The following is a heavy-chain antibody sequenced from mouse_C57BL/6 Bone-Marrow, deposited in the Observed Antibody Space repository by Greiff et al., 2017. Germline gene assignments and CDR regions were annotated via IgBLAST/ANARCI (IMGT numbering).Heavy chain of an antibody. J-gene: IGHJ3*01. Sequence: EVQLVESGGGLVKPGGSLKLSCAASGFTFSDYGMHWVRQAPEKGLEWVAYISSGSSTIYYAVTVKGRFTISRDNAKNTLFLQMTSLRCEDTAMYYCARGDYSYGGAWFAYWGQGTLVTVSA. CDR2: ISSGSSTI. D-gene: IGHD2-12*01. CDR3: ARGDYSYGGAWFAY. CDR1: GFTFSDYG. V-gene: IGHV5-17*01.